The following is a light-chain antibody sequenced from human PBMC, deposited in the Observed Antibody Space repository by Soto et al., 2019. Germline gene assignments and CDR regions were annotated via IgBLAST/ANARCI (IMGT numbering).Light chain of an antibody. V-gene: IGKV1-5*03. CDR1: QTISSW. CDR2: KAS. Sequence: DIPMTQTPSTLSGSVGDRVTITFRASQTISSWLAWYQQKPGKAPKLLIYKASTLKSGVPSRFSGSGSGTEFTLTISSLQADDFATYYCQHYNSYSEAFGQGT. J-gene: IGKJ1*01. CDR3: QHYNSYSEA.